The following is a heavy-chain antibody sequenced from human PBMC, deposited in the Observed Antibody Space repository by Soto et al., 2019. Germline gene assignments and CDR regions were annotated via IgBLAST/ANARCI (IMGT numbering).Heavy chain of an antibody. V-gene: IGHV4-4*02. CDR2: IYHSGST. Sequence: QVQLQESAPGLVKPSGTLSLTCAVSGGSTSSSNWWSWVRQPPGKGLEWIGEIYHSGSTNYNPSLKSRATISVDKSKNQFSPKLSSVTAAYTAVYYCATKHYDRTAFDIWGQRTMVTVST. J-gene: IGHJ3*02. D-gene: IGHD3-22*01. CDR1: GGSTSSSNW. CDR3: ATKHYDRTAFDI.